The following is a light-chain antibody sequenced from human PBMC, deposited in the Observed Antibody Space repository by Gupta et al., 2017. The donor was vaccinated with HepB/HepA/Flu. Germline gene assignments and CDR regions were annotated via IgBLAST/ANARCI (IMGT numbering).Light chain of an antibody. Sequence: EIVMTQSPATLSSSLGERATLSCRASQSVSSNFISWYQQKPGQTTRLLIYGTSTRATGIPDRFSGSWSGTDFTLTISRLEPEDFAVYYCQRYGTSPFFGPGTKVEIK. J-gene: IGKJ3*01. CDR1: QSVSSNF. V-gene: IGKV3-20*01. CDR2: GTS. CDR3: QRYGTSPF.